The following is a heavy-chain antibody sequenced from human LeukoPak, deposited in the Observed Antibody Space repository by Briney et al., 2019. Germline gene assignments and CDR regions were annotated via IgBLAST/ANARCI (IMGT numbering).Heavy chain of an antibody. D-gene: IGHD1-26*01. CDR2: INPNSGGT. J-gene: IGHJ6*02. Sequence: GASVKVSCKASGYTFTGYYMHWVRQAPGQGLEWMGWINPNSGGTNYAQKFQGRVTMTRDTSISTAYMELSRLRSGDTAVYYCAAPSGSFLGYYYGLDVWGQGTTVTVSS. V-gene: IGHV1-2*02. CDR3: AAPSGSFLGYYYGLDV. CDR1: GYTFTGYY.